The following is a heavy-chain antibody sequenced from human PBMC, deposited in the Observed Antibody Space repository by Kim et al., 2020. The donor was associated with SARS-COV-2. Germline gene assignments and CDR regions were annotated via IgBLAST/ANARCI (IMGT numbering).Heavy chain of an antibody. CDR3: VKGVRLLWFGELLNWFDP. D-gene: IGHD3-10*01. J-gene: IGHJ5*02. CDR1: GFTFSSYA. V-gene: IGHV3-64D*06. Sequence: GGSLRLSCSASGFTFSSYAMHWVRQAPGKGLEYVSAISSNGGSTYYADSVKGRFTISRDNSKDTLYLQMSSLRAEDTAVYYCVKGVRLLWFGELLNWFDPWGQGTLVTVSS. CDR2: ISSNGGST.